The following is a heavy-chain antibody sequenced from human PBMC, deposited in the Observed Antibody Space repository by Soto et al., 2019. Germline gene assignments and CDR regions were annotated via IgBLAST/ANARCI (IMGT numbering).Heavy chain of an antibody. CDR3: TTDRTAYYDSSGYSRDY. Sequence: GESLKISCKGSGYSFTSYWIGWVRQMPGKGLEWMGIIYPGDSDTRYSPSFQGQVTISADKSISTAYLQWSSLKASDTAVYYCTTDRTAYYDSSGYSRDYWGQGTLVTVSS. CDR2: IYPGDSDT. CDR1: GYSFTSYW. J-gene: IGHJ4*02. V-gene: IGHV5-51*01. D-gene: IGHD3-22*01.